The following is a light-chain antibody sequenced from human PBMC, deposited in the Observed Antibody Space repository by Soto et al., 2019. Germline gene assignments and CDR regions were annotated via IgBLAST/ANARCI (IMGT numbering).Light chain of an antibody. CDR2: GVS. J-gene: IGKJ2*01. CDR3: HHYGSSPYT. Sequence: EIVLTQSPGTLSLSPGERATLSCRASQSLSGNYLAWYQQKPGQAPRLLIFGVSSRATGIRDRVSGSGSGTDFTLTINRLEPEDFAVYYCHHYGSSPYTFGLGTKLEIK. V-gene: IGKV3-20*01. CDR1: QSLSGNY.